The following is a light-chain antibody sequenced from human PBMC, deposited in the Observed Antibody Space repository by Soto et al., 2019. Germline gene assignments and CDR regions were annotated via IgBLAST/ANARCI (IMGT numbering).Light chain of an antibody. J-gene: IGKJ1*01. CDR3: QQYNTYSPT. V-gene: IGKV1-5*03. Sequence: DIQMTQSPSTLSASVGGRVTIACRASQSISSWLAWYQQKPGKAPNLLIYKASSLESGVPSSFSGSGSGTEFTLTISSLQPDDFATYYCQQYNTYSPTFGQGTKVDIK. CDR1: QSISSW. CDR2: KAS.